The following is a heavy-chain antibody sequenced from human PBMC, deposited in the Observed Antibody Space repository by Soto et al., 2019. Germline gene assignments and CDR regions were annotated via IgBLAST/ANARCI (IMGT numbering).Heavy chain of an antibody. CDR2: ITGSGGYT. D-gene: IGHD5-12*01. V-gene: IGHV3-23*01. CDR3: ATAHSGYHYYWFDH. J-gene: IGHJ5*02. Sequence: GGSLRLSCAASGFIFSDYVMSWVRQAPGKGLEWVSAITGSGGYTYLADSLKGRFTISRDHSKDTLYLQMSSLRAEDTAFYYCATAHSGYHYYWFDHWGQGTLVTVSS. CDR1: GFIFSDYV.